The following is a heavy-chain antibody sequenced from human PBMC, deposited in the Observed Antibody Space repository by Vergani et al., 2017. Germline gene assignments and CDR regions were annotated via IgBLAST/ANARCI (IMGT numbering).Heavy chain of an antibody. J-gene: IGHJ3*01. CDR3: AIDSGVVAAAIGAFDV. CDR1: GFTVSTNY. D-gene: IGHD2-2*01. CDR2: MYSDGST. Sequence: EVQLVEPGGGLIQPGGSLRLSCAASGFTVSTNYMTWVRQAPGKGLEWVSIMYSDGSTYYADSVKGRFTISRENYKNTLYLQMNSLRAEDTAVYYCAIDSGVVAAAIGAFDVWGQGTMVTVSS. V-gene: IGHV3-53*01.